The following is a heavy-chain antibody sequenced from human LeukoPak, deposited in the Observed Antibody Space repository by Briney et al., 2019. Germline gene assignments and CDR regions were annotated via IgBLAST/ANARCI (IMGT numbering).Heavy chain of an antibody. Sequence: GGSLRLSCAASGFAFSTYSMNWVRQAPGKGLEWISDINYSGSNIYYADSVKGRFTVSRDNAKNSLYLQMNSLRAEDTAVYYCARPSSDWPQPRPFDYWGQGTLVTVSS. CDR2: INYSGSNI. CDR3: ARPSSDWPQPRPFDY. D-gene: IGHD6-13*01. V-gene: IGHV3-48*04. J-gene: IGHJ4*02. CDR1: GFAFSTYS.